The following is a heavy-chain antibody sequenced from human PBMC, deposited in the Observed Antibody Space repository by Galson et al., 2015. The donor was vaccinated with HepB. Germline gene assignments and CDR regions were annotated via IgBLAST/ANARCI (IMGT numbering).Heavy chain of an antibody. J-gene: IGHJ4*02. V-gene: IGHV3-30*04. Sequence: SLRLSCAASEFTFNTYAMHWVRQAPGKGLEWVAFISYDGSNRYYADSVKGRFTISRDNSKNTLYLQMKSLRAEDTAMYYCASPKYSSGWSLYYFDHWGQGTLVTVSS. CDR2: ISYDGSNR. CDR3: ASPKYSSGWSLYYFDH. D-gene: IGHD6-19*01. CDR1: EFTFNTYA.